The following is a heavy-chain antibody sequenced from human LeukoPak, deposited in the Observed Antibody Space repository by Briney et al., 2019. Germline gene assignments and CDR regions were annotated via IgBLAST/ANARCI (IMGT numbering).Heavy chain of an antibody. D-gene: IGHD1-26*01. V-gene: IGHV1-69*05. CDR2: IIPIFGTA. CDR3: ATDGGSGSYYYYYMDV. Sequence: SVKVSCKASGGTFSSYAISWVRQAPGQGLEWMRGIIPIFGTANYAQKFQGRVTITTDESTSTAYMELSSLRSEDTAVYYCATDGGSGSYYYYYMDVWGKGTTVTVSS. CDR1: GGTFSSYA. J-gene: IGHJ6*03.